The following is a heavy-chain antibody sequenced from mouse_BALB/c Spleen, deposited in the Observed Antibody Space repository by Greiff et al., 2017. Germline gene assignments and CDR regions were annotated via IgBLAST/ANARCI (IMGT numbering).Heavy chain of an antibody. Sequence: EVQLQESGPGLVKPSQSLSLTCTVTGYSITSDYAWNWIRQFPGNKLEWMGYISYSGSTSYNPSLKSRISITRDTSKNQFFLQLNSVTTEDTATYYCARSYDYDGFDYWGQGTTLTVSS. D-gene: IGHD2-4*01. J-gene: IGHJ2*01. CDR3: ARSYDYDGFDY. V-gene: IGHV3-2*02. CDR2: ISYSGST. CDR1: GYSITSDYA.